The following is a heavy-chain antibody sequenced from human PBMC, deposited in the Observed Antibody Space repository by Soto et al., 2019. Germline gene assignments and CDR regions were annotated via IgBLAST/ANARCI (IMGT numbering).Heavy chain of an antibody. CDR2: INAGNGNT. V-gene: IGHV1-3*01. J-gene: IGHJ2*01. D-gene: IGHD2-21*01. CDR3: ARVPGYSIGDL. CDR1: GYTFTSYA. Sequence: QVPLVQSGAEVKKPGASVKVSCKASGYTFTSYAMHWVRQAPGQRLEWMGWINAGNGNTKYSQKYQGRVTITRDTSASTAYMELSSLRSEDTAVYYCARVPGYSIGDLWGRGTLVTVSS.